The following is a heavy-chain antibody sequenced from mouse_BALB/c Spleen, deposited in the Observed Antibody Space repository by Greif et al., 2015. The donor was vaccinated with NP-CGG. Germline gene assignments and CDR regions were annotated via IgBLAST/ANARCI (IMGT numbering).Heavy chain of an antibody. V-gene: IGHV1-80*01. Sequence: VKLVESGAELVRPGSSVKISCKASGYAFSSYWMNWVKQRPGQGLEWIGQIYPGDGDTNYNGKFKGKATLTADKSSSTAYMQLSSLTSEDSAVYFCARGPLFDYWGQGTTLTVSS. D-gene: IGHD6-1*01. CDR3: ARGPLFDY. CDR2: IYPGDGDT. CDR1: GYAFSSYW. J-gene: IGHJ2*01.